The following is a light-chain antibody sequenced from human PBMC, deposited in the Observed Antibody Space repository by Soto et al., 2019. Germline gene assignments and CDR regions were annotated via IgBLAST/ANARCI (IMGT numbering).Light chain of an antibody. V-gene: IGKV1-27*01. Sequence: DIEMTQSPSSLSASLGDTVTLTCRASQGIGNFLAWYQQKPGDVPKLLIYAASTVQSGGPSRFSGSGSGTDFTLTISSLQPEDVATYFCHRYNSVPLTFGGGTKVDIK. CDR3: HRYNSVPLT. J-gene: IGKJ4*01. CDR2: AAS. CDR1: QGIGNF.